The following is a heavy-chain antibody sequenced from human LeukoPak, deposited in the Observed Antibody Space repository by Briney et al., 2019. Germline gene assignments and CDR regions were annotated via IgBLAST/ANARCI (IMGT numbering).Heavy chain of an antibody. D-gene: IGHD6-6*01. CDR2: INHSGST. V-gene: IGHV4-34*01. J-gene: IGHJ4*02. CDR3: ARCGARPRVHPRKLNGFDY. Sequence: SETLSLTCAVYGGSFSGYYWSRIRQPPGKGLEWNGEINHSGSTNHNPSLKRRVTKPVDTSKNQFSLELSSVTAADTAVYYCARCGARPRVHPRKLNGFDYWGQGTLVTVSS. CDR1: GGSFSGYY.